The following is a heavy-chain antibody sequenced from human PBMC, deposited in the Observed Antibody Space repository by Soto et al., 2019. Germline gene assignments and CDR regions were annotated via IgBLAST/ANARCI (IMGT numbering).Heavy chain of an antibody. J-gene: IGHJ6*02. Sequence: SETLSLTCTVSVVSISSYYWSCIRHPPGKGLEWIGYIYYSGSTNYNPSLKGRVTISVDTYKNQFSLKLSSVTAADTAVYYCARVLNWNDGYYYGMDVWGQGTTVTVSS. V-gene: IGHV4-59*01. CDR2: IYYSGST. CDR3: ARVLNWNDGYYYGMDV. D-gene: IGHD1-1*01. CDR1: VVSISSYY.